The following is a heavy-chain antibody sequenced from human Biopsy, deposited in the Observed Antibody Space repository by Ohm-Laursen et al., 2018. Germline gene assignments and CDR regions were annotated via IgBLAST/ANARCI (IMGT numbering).Heavy chain of an antibody. Sequence: LSLTCAASGFSFSDNYMDWVRQAPGKGLEWVGRIRDKANSYTTDYAASVKGRFTISRDDSKNSLYLQMNSLKTEDTALYYCARAGRYCSGGGCYSWFDYWGQGTQVTVSS. J-gene: IGHJ5*01. CDR1: GFSFSDNY. CDR2: IRDKANSYTT. D-gene: IGHD2-15*01. V-gene: IGHV3-72*01. CDR3: ARAGRYCSGGGCYSWFDY.